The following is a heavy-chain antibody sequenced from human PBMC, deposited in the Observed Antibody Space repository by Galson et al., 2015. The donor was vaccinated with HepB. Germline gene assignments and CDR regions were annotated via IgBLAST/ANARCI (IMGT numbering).Heavy chain of an antibody. V-gene: IGHV3-23*01. CDR1: GFTFSSYA. J-gene: IGHJ6*02. Sequence: SLRLSCAASGFTFSSYAMSWVRQAPGKGLGWVSAISGSGGSTYYADSVKGRFTISRDNSKNTLYLQMNSLRAEDTAVYYCAKDRAPAGAYYYYGMDVWGQGTTVTVSS. CDR3: AKDRAPAGAYYYYGMDV. CDR2: ISGSGGST. D-gene: IGHD6-13*01.